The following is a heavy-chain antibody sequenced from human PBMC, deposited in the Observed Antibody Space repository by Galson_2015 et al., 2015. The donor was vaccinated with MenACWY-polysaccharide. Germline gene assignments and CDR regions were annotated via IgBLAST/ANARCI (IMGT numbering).Heavy chain of an antibody. CDR1: GFTFSNYA. D-gene: IGHD2-2*01. CDR3: AKALRASSYDY. CDR2: ISDSGGRT. V-gene: IGHV3-23*01. J-gene: IGHJ4*02. Sequence: SLRLSCAASGFTFSNYAMTWVRQAPGKGLEWVSTISDSGGRTQYADSVKGRFTISRDNSKNTLYLQMNSLRAEDTAVYYCAKALRASSYDYWGQGTLVTVSS.